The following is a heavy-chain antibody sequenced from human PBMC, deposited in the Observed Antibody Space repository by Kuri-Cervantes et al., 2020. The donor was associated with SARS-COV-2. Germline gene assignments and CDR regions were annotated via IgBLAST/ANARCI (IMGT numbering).Heavy chain of an antibody. CDR3: ARGQQLREFYYYYGMDV. V-gene: IGHV5-51*01. D-gene: IGHD6-13*01. J-gene: IGHJ6*02. CDR2: IYPGDSDT. CDR1: GYSFTSYW. Sequence: KVSCKGSGYSFTSYWIGWVRQMPGKGLEWMGIIYPGDSDTRYSPSFQGQVTISADKSISTAYLQWSSLKASDTAMYYCARGQQLREFYYYYGMDVWGQGTTVTVSS.